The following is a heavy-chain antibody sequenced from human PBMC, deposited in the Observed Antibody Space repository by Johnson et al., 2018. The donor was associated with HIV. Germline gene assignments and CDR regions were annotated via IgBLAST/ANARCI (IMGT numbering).Heavy chain of an antibody. Sequence: VQVVESGGGLVQPGGSLRLSCAASGLTVSGNYMTWLRQAPGGGLEWVSVLFSGGTTYYADSGNGRFTITRDNARNTLYLQMNRLRAEDTAVYHCAKYNWNHDAFDIWGQGTKVTVSS. V-gene: IGHV3-66*01. CDR3: AKYNWNHDAFDI. D-gene: IGHD1-20*01. CDR1: GLTVSGNY. J-gene: IGHJ3*02. CDR2: LFSGGTT.